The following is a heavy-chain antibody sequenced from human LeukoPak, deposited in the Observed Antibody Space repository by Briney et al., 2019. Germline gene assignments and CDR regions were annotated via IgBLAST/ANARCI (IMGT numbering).Heavy chain of an antibody. CDR2: IKQDGSEK. J-gene: IGHJ6*04. Sequence: PGGSLRLSCGASGFTFSRYWMSWVRQAPGKGLEWVANIKQDGSEKHYVDSVKGRFTISRDNAENSLFLQMNNLRAEDTAVYYCAELGITMIGGVWGKGTTVTISS. CDR1: GFTFSRYW. V-gene: IGHV3-7*01. CDR3: AELGITMIGGV. D-gene: IGHD3-10*02.